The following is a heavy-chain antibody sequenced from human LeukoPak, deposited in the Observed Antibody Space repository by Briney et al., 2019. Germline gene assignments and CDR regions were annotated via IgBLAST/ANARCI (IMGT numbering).Heavy chain of an antibody. CDR3: ARADTSGYIYYFDC. V-gene: IGHV3-23*01. D-gene: IGHD3-22*01. CDR1: GFTFSNSA. J-gene: IGHJ4*02. CDR2: VSGSGGST. Sequence: GGSLRLSCAASGFTFSNSAMSWVRQAPGKGLEWVSSVSGSGGSTYYADSVKGRFTISRDNSKNTLYLQVNSLRAEDTAAYYCARADTSGYIYYFDCWGQGTLVTVSS.